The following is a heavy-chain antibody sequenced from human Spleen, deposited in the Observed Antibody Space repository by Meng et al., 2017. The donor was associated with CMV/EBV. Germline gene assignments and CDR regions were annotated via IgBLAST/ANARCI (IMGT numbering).Heavy chain of an antibody. CDR1: DYTFTSYG. V-gene: IGHV1-18*01. J-gene: IGHJ4*02. Sequence: ASVKVSCKASDYTFTSYGIIWVRQAPGQGLEWVGWITPYNGNTNYAQKLQGRVTMTTDTSTNTAYMEWRSLRPDDTAVYYCARVESSGSKGDYWGQGTLVTVSS. CDR2: ITPYNGNT. D-gene: IGHD6-25*01. CDR3: ARVESSGSKGDY.